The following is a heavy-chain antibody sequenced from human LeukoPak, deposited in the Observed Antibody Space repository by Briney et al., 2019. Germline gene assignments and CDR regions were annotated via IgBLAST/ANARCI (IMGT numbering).Heavy chain of an antibody. CDR3: ARDCSGDNCPFDY. Sequence: GASVKVSCKASGGTFSSYAISWVRQAPGQGLEWRGKIIHIFGTANYTHKFQGRVTITAHESTRTAYMELGTLRSEDTAVYYCARDCSGDNCPFDYWGQGTLVTVSS. D-gene: IGHD2-15*01. V-gene: IGHV1-69*13. J-gene: IGHJ4*02. CDR1: GGTFSSYA. CDR2: IIHIFGTA.